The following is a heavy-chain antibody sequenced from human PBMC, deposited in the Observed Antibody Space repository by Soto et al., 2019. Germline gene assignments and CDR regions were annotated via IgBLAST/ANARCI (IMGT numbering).Heavy chain of an antibody. D-gene: IGHD3-3*01. V-gene: IGHV3-23*01. CDR1: GFTFSSYA. CDR3: AHIDFWSGYYYYGMDV. J-gene: IGHJ6*02. CDR2: ISGSGGST. Sequence: GGSLRLSCAASGFTFSSYAMSWVRQAPGKGLEWVSAISGSGGSTYYADSVKGRFTISRDNSKNSLYLQMNSLRAEDTAVYYCAHIDFWSGYYYYGMDVWGQGTTVTVSS.